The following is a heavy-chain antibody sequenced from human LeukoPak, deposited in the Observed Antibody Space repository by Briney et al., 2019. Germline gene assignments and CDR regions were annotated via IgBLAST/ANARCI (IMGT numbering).Heavy chain of an antibody. D-gene: IGHD2-2*03. V-gene: IGHV3-21*01. CDR3: ARDGSRLFGYCSSTSCPPNWFDP. CDR1: GFTFSSYS. J-gene: IGHJ5*02. CDR2: ISSSSYI. Sequence: GGSLRLSCAASGFTFSSYSMNWVRQAPGKGLEWVSSISSSSYIYFADSVKGRFTISRDNAKNSLYLQMNSLRAEDTAVYYCARDGSRLFGYCSSTSCPPNWFDPWGQGTLVTVSS.